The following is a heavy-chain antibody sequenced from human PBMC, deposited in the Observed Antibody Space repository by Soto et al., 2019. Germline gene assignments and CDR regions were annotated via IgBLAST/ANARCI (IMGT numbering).Heavy chain of an antibody. CDR2: ISGSAVST. CDR3: LKHPISLPPTAPVPYGIDV. V-gene: IGHV3-23*01. Sequence: GGSLRLSCAASGFTFSSYAMSWVRQAPGKGLEWVSAISGSAVSTYYADSVKGRFTISRDNSKSTLYLQMNSLRADDTAVYYCLKHPISLPPTAPVPYGIDVWGEGTTVTVCS. CDR1: GFTFSSYA. J-gene: IGHJ6*01. D-gene: IGHD5-18*01.